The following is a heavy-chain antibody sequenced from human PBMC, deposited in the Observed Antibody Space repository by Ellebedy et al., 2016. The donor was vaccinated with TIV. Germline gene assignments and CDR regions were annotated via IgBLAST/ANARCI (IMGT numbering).Heavy chain of an antibody. CDR2: IYMSGDT. J-gene: IGHJ4*02. CDR3: ARASTPPEVGAPGYFHD. CDR1: GGPISNDY. V-gene: IGHV4-4*07. D-gene: IGHD1-26*01. Sequence: MPSETLSLTCTVSGGPISNDYWSWIRQAAGKGLEYIGRIYMSGDTDYNPSLKSRVTLSVDTSKNQVSLTLRSVTAADTAVYYGARASTPPEVGAPGYFHDWGQGTLVTVSS.